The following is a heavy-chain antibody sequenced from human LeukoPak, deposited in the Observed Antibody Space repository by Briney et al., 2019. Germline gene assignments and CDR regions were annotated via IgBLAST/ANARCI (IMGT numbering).Heavy chain of an antibody. CDR2: IYYSGST. Sequence: PSETLSLTCTVSGGSISSSSYYWGWIRQPPGKGLEWIGSIYYSGSTYYNPSLKSRVTISVDTSKNQFSLKLSSVTAADTAVYYCARLLEPSQGAFDIWGQGTMVTVSS. CDR3: ARLLEPSQGAFDI. CDR1: GGSISSSSYY. V-gene: IGHV4-39*01. D-gene: IGHD1-1*01. J-gene: IGHJ3*02.